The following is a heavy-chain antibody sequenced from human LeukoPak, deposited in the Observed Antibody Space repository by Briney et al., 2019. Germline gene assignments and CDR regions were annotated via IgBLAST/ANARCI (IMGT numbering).Heavy chain of an antibody. CDR2: INPNSGGT. CDR1: GYTFTDYY. Sequence: GASVKVSCKASGYTFTDYYMHWVRQAPGQGLEGMGWINPNSGGTNYAQKFQGRVTMTRDTSISTAYMELSRLRSDDTAVYYCARNPSPSPNWFDPWGQGTLVTVSS. J-gene: IGHJ5*02. D-gene: IGHD2-2*01. V-gene: IGHV1-2*02. CDR3: ARNPSPSPNWFDP.